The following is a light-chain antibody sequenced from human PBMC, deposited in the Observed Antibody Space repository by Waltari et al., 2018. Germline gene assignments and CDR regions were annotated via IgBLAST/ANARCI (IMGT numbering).Light chain of an antibody. CDR1: QSVSSSY. CDR3: QQYGSSPPT. V-gene: IGKV3-20*01. Sequence: EIVLTQSPGTLSLSPGERATLSCRASQSVSSSYLAWYQQKPGQAPRLFIYGASSRASGIPDRFSGSGSGTDFTLTISRLEPEDFAVYYWQQYGSSPPTFGQGAKVELK. J-gene: IGKJ1*01. CDR2: GAS.